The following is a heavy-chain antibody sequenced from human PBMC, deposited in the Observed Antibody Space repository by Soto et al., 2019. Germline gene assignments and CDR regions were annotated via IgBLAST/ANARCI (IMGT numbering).Heavy chain of an antibody. J-gene: IGHJ4*02. CDR2: ISTYNGNT. CDR1: GYSFTTSG. CDR3: ARRLYGEYDY. V-gene: IGHV1-18*01. D-gene: IGHD4-17*01. Sequence: GASVKVSCKASGYSFTTSGITWVRQAPGQGLEWMGWISTYNGNTNYAQKLQDRVTLTTDTSTSTAYMELRSLRYDDTAVYYCARRLYGEYDYWGQGTLVTVSS.